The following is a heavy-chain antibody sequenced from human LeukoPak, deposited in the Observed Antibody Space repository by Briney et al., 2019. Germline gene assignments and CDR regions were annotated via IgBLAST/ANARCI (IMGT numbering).Heavy chain of an antibody. V-gene: IGHV4-61*02. J-gene: IGHJ6*03. D-gene: IGHD6-6*01. CDR2: IYTSGST. Sequence: SETLSLTCTVSGGSISSGSYYWSWIRQPAGKGLEWIGRIYTSGSTNYNPSLKSRVTISVDTSKNQFSLKLSSVTAADTAVYYCARDVSSSLVYYYYYYMDVWGKGTTVTVSS. CDR3: ARDVSSSLVYYYYYYMDV. CDR1: GGSISSGSYY.